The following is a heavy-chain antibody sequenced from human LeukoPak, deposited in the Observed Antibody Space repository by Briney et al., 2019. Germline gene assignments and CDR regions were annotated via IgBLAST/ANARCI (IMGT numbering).Heavy chain of an antibody. CDR2: INPSGGST. Sequence: ASVKVSCKASGYTFSNYYIYWVRQAPGQGLEWMGIINPSGGSTSYAQKFQGRVTITADESTSTAYMELSSLRSEDTAVYYCARGGIVVVPAAIDGNWFDPWGQGTLVTVSS. CDR3: ARGGIVVVPAAIDGNWFDP. CDR1: GYTFSNYY. J-gene: IGHJ5*02. V-gene: IGHV1-46*01. D-gene: IGHD2-2*02.